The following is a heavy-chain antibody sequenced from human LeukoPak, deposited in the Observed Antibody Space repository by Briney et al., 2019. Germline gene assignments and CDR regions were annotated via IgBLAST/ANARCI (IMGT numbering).Heavy chain of an antibody. J-gene: IGHJ5*02. D-gene: IGHD2-15*01. CDR1: GFTFSSYA. Sequence: GGSLRLSCATSGFTFSSYAFHWVRQAPGKGLEWVATMSFDVNNKYYADSVRGRFTISRDNSKNTLYLQMNSLRAEDTAVYYCARDHIGYCSGGSCYAWGQGTLVTVSS. V-gene: IGHV3-30*04. CDR2: MSFDVNNK. CDR3: ARDHIGYCSGGSCYA.